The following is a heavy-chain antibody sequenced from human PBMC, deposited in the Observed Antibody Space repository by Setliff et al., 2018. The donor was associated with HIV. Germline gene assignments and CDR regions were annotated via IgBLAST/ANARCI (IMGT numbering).Heavy chain of an antibody. J-gene: IGHJ5*02. D-gene: IGHD2-15*01. CDR2: INTNTGNP. Sequence: ASVKVSCKASGYTFANYAINWVRQATGQGLEWMGWINTNTGNPTYAQGFTGRFVFSLDTSVSTAYLQISSLKAEDTAMYYCARGCSGGNCYHGSCWFDPWGQGTLVTVSS. CDR1: GYTFANYA. V-gene: IGHV7-4-1*02. CDR3: ARGCSGGNCYHGSCWFDP.